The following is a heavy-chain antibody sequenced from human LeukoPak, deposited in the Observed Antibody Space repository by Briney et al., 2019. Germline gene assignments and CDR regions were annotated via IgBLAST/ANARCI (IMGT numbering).Heavy chain of an antibody. Sequence: GGSLRLSCAASGFTFSSYEMNWVRQAPGKGLEWVSYISSSGSTIYYADSVKGRFTISRDNAKNSLYLQMNSLRAEDTAVYYCARAEVGTNDYWGQGTLVTVSS. CDR3: ARAEVGTNDY. D-gene: IGHD2-21*02. CDR2: ISSSGSTI. J-gene: IGHJ4*02. V-gene: IGHV3-48*03. CDR1: GFTFSSYE.